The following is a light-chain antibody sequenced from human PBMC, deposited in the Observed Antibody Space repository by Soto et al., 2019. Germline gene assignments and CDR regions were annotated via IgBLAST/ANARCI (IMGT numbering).Light chain of an antibody. V-gene: IGKV3-15*01. CDR1: QNVSRN. Sequence: VMTQAPATLSVSPGERATLSGRASQNVSRNLAWYQQRPGQAPRLLIYDISNRATGVPARFSGSGSETEFTLTISSLQSEDFAVYYCQQYNNWPPSIIFGQGTRLEIK. J-gene: IGKJ5*01. CDR3: QQYNNWPPSII. CDR2: DIS.